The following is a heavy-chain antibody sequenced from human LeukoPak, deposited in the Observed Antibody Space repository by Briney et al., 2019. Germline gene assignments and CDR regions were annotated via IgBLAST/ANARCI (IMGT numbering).Heavy chain of an antibody. CDR2: ISWNSGSI. Sequence: NPGGSLRLPCAASGFTFDDYAMHWVRQAPGKGLEWVSGISWNSGSIGYADSVKGRFTISRDNAKNSLYLQMNSLRAEDTALYYCAKARYGSGRSLFDYWGQGTLVTVSS. V-gene: IGHV3-9*01. CDR3: AKARYGSGRSLFDY. D-gene: IGHD3-10*01. CDR1: GFTFDDYA. J-gene: IGHJ4*02.